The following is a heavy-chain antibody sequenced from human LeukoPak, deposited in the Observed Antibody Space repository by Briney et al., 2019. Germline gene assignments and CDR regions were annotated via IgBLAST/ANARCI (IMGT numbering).Heavy chain of an antibody. CDR1: GSTFSSYW. J-gene: IGHJ6*02. V-gene: IGHV3-74*01. D-gene: IGHD1-26*01. CDR3: ARDIRELNYYYYGMDV. Sequence: GGSLRLSCAASGSTFSSYWMHWVRQAPGKGLVWVSRINSDGSSTSYADSVKGRFTISRDNAKNTLYLQMNSLRAEDTAVYYCARDIRELNYYYYGMDVWGQGTTVTVSS. CDR2: INSDGSST.